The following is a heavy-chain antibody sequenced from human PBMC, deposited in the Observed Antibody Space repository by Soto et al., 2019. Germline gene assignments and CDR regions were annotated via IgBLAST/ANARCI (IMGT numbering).Heavy chain of an antibody. CDR3: RTKWLD. Sequence: VCLRPSFITSGFTFSDDWKSRFRQAPGKGLEWVGLIKKKTDGGTKDYAAPVKGRFTISRDDSKNAVYLQRSSMKTEATAGYYRRTKWLDWGQGT. V-gene: IGHV3-15*01. CDR2: IKKKTDGGTK. D-gene: IGHD6-19*01. J-gene: IGHJ4*02. CDR1: GFTFSDDW.